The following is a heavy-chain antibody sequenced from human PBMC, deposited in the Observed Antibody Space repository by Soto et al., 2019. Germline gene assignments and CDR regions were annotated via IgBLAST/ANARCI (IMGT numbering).Heavy chain of an antibody. D-gene: IGHD1-26*01. CDR1: GFTFSSYR. CDR3: ARDRVGSYTFDY. J-gene: IGHJ4*02. V-gene: IGHV3-21*01. CDR2: ISSSSSYI. Sequence: GGSLRLSCAASGFTFSSYRMNWVRQAPGKGLEWVSSISSSSSYIYYADSVKGRFTISRDNAKNSLYLQMNSLRAEDTAVYYCARDRVGSYTFDYWGQGTLVTVSS.